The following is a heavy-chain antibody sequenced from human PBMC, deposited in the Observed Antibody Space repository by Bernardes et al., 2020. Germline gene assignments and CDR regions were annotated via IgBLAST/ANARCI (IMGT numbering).Heavy chain of an antibody. CDR2: NYYRGSP. J-gene: IGHJ2*01. D-gene: IGHD6-13*01. V-gene: IGHV4-59*01. Sequence: SETLSLTCTVSGGSISSYYWSWIRQPPGKGLEWIGYNYYRGSPNYNPSLKSRVTISVDTSKNQFSLKLSSVTAADTAVYYCARAAPRVARIAAAGTVSDWYFDLWGRGTLVTVSS. CDR3: ARAAPRVARIAAAGTVSDWYFDL. CDR1: GGSISSYY.